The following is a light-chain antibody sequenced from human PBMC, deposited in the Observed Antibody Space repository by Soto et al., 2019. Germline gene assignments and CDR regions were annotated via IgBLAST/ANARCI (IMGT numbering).Light chain of an antibody. Sequence: QSVLTQPASVSGSPGQSITISCTGTSSDVGGYNSVSWYQQHPGTAPKLMIYDVSHRPSGVSNRFSGSKSDNTASLTISGLQAEDEADYYCTSYASSSPYVFGTGTKVTVL. CDR1: SSDVGGYNS. CDR2: DVS. J-gene: IGLJ1*01. V-gene: IGLV2-14*01. CDR3: TSYASSSPYV.